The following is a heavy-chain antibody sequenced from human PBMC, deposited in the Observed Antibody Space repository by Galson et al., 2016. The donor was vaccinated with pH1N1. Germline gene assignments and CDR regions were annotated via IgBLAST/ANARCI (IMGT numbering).Heavy chain of an antibody. CDR2: ITPVLRTA. J-gene: IGHJ3*01. CDR3: ARDGRVTVVVTDDALDV. V-gene: IGHV1-69*08. Sequence: SVKVSCKASGGPFSSYTISWVRQAPGQGLEWVGRITPVLRTATYAQKFQGRITTTADKSTNTVYMQLSSLRSDDTAVYYCARDGRVTVVVTDDALDVWGQGTVLTVSS. CDR1: GGPFSSYT. D-gene: IGHD2-15*01.